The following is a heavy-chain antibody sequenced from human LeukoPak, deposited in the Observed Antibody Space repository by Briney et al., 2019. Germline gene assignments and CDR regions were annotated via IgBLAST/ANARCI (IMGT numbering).Heavy chain of an antibody. CDR1: GDSISSYY. J-gene: IGHJ4*02. CDR2: IYYSGST. Sequence: SETLSLTCTVSGDSISSYYWSWIRQPPGKRLEWIGYIYYSGSTNYNPSLKSRVTVSLDTSKNQFSLKLSSLTAADTAVYYCARIRSVVAPFDYWGQGTLVTVSS. D-gene: IGHD3-22*01. V-gene: IGHV4-59*08. CDR3: ARIRSVVAPFDY.